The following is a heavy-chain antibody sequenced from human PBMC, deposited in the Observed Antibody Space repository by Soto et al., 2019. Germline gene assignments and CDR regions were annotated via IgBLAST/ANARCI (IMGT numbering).Heavy chain of an antibody. CDR2: IFHSGST. D-gene: IGHD1-20*01. J-gene: IGHJ3*02. V-gene: IGHV4-31*03. CDR3: ARNGGNWYDPFDI. Sequence: HVQLQESGPGLVKPSQTLSLTCTVSGGSIRSNNHYWSRIRQHPGKGLEWIGYIFHSGSTYYNPSLKSRLTMSVDTSKNQFSLKLTSVTAADTAVYYCARNGGNWYDPFDIWGQGTVVTVSS. CDR1: GGSIRSNNHY.